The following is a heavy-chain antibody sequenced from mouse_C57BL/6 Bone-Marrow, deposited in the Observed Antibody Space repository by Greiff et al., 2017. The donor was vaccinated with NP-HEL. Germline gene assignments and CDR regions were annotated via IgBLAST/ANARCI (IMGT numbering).Heavy chain of an antibody. Sequence: VQLQQPGAELVKPGASVKMSCKASGYTFNSYWITWVKQRPGQGLEWIGDIYPGSGSTNYNEKFKSKATMTVDTSSITAYMQLSSLTSEDSAVYYCARDGNYPPCGFDVWGTGTTVTVSS. CDR1: GYTFNSYW. D-gene: IGHD2-1*01. CDR3: ARDGNYPPCGFDV. J-gene: IGHJ1*03. CDR2: IYPGSGST. V-gene: IGHV1-55*01.